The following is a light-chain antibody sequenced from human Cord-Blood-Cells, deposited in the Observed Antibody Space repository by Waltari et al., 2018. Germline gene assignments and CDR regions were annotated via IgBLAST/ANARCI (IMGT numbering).Light chain of an antibody. Sequence: DIVSTQSPATLSLSPVERASRSCGASQSVSSSYLAWYQQKPGLAPRRLIYDASRKATRIPDRFSGSGAGTDFHLTISRLEPEDFAVYYCQQYGSSLFTFGPGTKVDIK. J-gene: IGKJ3*01. CDR2: DAS. CDR1: QSVSSSY. CDR3: QQYGSSLFT. V-gene: IGKV3D-20*01.